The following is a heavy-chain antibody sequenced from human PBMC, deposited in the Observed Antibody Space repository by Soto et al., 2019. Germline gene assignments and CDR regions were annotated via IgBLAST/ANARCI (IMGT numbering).Heavy chain of an antibody. CDR2: INHSGST. D-gene: IGHD3-10*01. Sequence: PSETLSLTCAVYGGSFSGYYWSWIRQPPGKGLEWIGEINHSGSTNYNPSLKSRVTISVDTSKNQFSLKLSSVTAADTAVYYCARVSYGSGSYYRCYFDYWGQGTLVTVSS. CDR1: GGSFSGYY. CDR3: ARVSYGSGSYYRCYFDY. J-gene: IGHJ4*02. V-gene: IGHV4-34*01.